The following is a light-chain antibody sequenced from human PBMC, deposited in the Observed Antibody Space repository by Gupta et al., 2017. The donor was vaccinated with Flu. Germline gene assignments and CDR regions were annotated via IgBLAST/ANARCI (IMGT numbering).Light chain of an antibody. CDR2: KAS. Sequence: PSTLSASIGDRVTITCRASQTISSWLPWYQQKPGKAPKLLIYKASTLESGVPSRFRGSGSGTEFTLTISSLQPDDFATYYCQQDNSYSRTFGEGTKVEIK. V-gene: IGKV1-5*03. CDR1: QTISSW. J-gene: IGKJ4*02. CDR3: QQDNSYSRT.